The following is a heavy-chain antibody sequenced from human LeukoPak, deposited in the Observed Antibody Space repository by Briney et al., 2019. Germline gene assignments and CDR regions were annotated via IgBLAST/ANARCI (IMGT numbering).Heavy chain of an antibody. V-gene: IGHV3-23*01. D-gene: IGHD4-17*01. CDR3: AKEYPPEYGDYVAFDI. Sequence: GGSLRLSCAASEFTFSSYAMSWVRQAPGKGLEWVSAISGSGGSTYYADSVKGRFTISRDNSKNTLYLQMNSLRAEDTAVYYCAKEYPPEYGDYVAFDIWGQGTMLTVSS. J-gene: IGHJ3*02. CDR1: EFTFSSYA. CDR2: ISGSGGST.